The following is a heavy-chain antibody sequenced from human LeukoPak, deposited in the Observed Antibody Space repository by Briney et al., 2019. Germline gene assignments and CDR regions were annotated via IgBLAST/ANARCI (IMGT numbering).Heavy chain of an antibody. Sequence: ASVKVSCKASRYTFTGYYKHWVRQAPGQGLEWMGRINPNSGGTNYAQKFQGRVTMTRDTSISTAYMELSRLRSDDTAVYYCARVRECSSGWRFDYWGQGTLVTVSS. CDR2: INPNSGGT. CDR1: RYTFTGYY. V-gene: IGHV1-2*06. D-gene: IGHD6-19*01. J-gene: IGHJ4*02. CDR3: ARVRECSSGWRFDY.